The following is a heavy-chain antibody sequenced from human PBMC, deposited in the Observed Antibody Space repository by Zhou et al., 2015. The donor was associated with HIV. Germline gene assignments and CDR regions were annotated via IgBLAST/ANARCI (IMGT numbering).Heavy chain of an antibody. V-gene: IGHV1-18*01. D-gene: IGHD6-19*01. CDR3: ARDGSREWVVTTVVYAFDI. CDR1: GYTFTSYG. Sequence: QVQLVQSGAEVKKPGASVKVSCKASGYTFTSYGISWVRQAPGQGLEWMGWISAYNGNTNYAQKLQGRVTMTTDTSTSTAYMELRSLRSDDTAVYYYARDGSREWVVTTVVYAFDIWGQGTMVTVSS. J-gene: IGHJ3*02. CDR2: ISAYNGNT.